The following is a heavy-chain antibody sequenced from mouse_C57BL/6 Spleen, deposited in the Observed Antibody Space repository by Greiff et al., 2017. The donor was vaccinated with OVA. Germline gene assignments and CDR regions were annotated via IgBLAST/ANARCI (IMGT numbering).Heavy chain of an antibody. D-gene: IGHD1-1*01. V-gene: IGHV5-9*01. Sequence: EVKLVESGGGLVKPGGSLKLSCAASGFTFSSYTMSWVRQTPEKRLEWVATISGGGGNTYYPDSVKGRFTISRDNAKNTLYLQMSSLRSEDTALYYCARHKDYGSSFFADWGQGTLVTVSA. J-gene: IGHJ3*01. CDR2: ISGGGGNT. CDR1: GFTFSSYT. CDR3: ARHKDYGSSFFAD.